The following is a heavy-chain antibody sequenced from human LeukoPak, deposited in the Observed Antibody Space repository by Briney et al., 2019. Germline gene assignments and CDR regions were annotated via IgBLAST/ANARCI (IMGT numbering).Heavy chain of an antibody. Sequence: SETLSLTCTVSGYSISSGYYWGWIRQPPGKGLEWIGSIYHSGSTYYNPSLKSRVTISVDTSKNQFSLKLSSVTAADTAVYYCAQGGYYYDSSGPTTPWYFDLWGRGTLVTVSS. CDR3: AQGGYYYDSSGPTTPWYFDL. J-gene: IGHJ2*01. CDR1: GYSISSGYY. V-gene: IGHV4-38-2*02. D-gene: IGHD3-22*01. CDR2: IYHSGST.